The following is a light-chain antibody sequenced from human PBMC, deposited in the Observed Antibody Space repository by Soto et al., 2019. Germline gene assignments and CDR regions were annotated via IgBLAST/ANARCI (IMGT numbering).Light chain of an antibody. CDR1: QDINNY. CDR2: DAS. J-gene: IGKJ4*01. V-gene: IGKV1-33*01. CDR3: QQFDNRPPRLT. Sequence: DIQMTQSPSSLSASVGDRVTITCQASQDINNYLNWYQQKPGKAPKLLIFDASNLETGVPSRFSGSGSVTELTFTISSLQPEDIATYYCQQFDNRPPRLTFGGGTKVEIK.